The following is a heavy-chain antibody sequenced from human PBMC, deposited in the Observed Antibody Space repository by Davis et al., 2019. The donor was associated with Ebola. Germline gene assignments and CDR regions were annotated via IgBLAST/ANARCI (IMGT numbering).Heavy chain of an antibody. CDR1: GYTFTSYY. D-gene: IGHD5-18*01. V-gene: IGHV1-2*02. CDR2: INPNSGGT. J-gene: IGHJ5*02. CDR3: ARDPEVEYSYGEGNWFDP. Sequence: ASVKVSCKASGYTFTSYYMHWVRQAPGQGLEWMGWINPNSGGTNYAQKFQGRVTMTRDTSISTAYMELSRLRSDDTAVYYCARDPEVEYSYGEGNWFDPWGQGTLVTVSS.